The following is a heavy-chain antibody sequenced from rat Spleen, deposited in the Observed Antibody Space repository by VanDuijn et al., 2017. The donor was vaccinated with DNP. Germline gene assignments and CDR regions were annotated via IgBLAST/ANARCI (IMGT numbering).Heavy chain of an antibody. V-gene: IGHV2-30*01. J-gene: IGHJ2*01. CDR3: ARDRGDYFDY. CDR2: IWTGGST. CDR1: GFSLTSYN. Sequence: QVQLKESGPGLVQPSQTLSLTCTVSGFSLTSYNVHWVRQPTGKGLEWMGIIWTGGSTDYNSALKSRLSISRDTSKSQVFLKMNSLQTEDIATYYCARDRGDYFDYWGQGVMVTVSS.